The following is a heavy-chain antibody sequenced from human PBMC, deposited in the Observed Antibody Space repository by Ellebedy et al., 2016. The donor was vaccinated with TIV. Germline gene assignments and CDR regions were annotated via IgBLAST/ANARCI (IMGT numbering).Heavy chain of an antibody. CDR2: IYYSGST. CDR3: ARQLRGRHIAAAGTVDY. V-gene: IGHV4-39*01. Sequence: SETLSLXXTVSGGSISSSSSYWGWIRQPPGKGLEWIGSIYYSGSTYYNPSLKSRVTISVDTSKNQFSLKLSSVTAADTAVYYCARQLRGRHIAAAGTVDYWGQGTLVTVSS. D-gene: IGHD6-13*01. J-gene: IGHJ4*02. CDR1: GGSISSSSSY.